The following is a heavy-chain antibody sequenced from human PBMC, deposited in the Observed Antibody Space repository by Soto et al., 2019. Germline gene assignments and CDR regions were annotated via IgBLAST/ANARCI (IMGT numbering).Heavy chain of an antibody. CDR1: GGSISSGDYY. J-gene: IGHJ4*02. V-gene: IGHV4-31*03. D-gene: IGHD3-10*01. Sequence: QVQLQESGPGLVKPSQTLSLTCTVSGGSISSGDYYWSCIRHHPGKGLEWIGYIYYSGSTYYNPSLKSRVTISVDTSKNQCSLKLSSVTAADTAVYYCATYGSGSYKPTTFDYWGQGTLVTVSS. CDR3: ATYGSGSYKPTTFDY. CDR2: IYYSGST.